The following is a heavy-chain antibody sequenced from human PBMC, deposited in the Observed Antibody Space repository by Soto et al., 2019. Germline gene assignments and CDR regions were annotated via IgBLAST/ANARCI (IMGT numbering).Heavy chain of an antibody. CDR2: INPSGGST. CDR1: GYTFTSYY. J-gene: IGHJ4*02. D-gene: IGHD6-19*01. Sequence: ASVKVSCKASGYTFTSYYMHWVRQAPGQGLEWMGIINPSGGSTSYAQKFQGRVTMTRDTSTSTVYMELSSLRSEDTAVYYCARVPPLSVAGYYLDDWGQGTLVTVSS. CDR3: ARVPPLSVAGYYLDD. V-gene: IGHV1-46*01.